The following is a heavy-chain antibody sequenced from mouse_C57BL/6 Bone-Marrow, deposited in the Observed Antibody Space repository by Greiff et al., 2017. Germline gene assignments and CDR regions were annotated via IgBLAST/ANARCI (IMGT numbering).Heavy chain of an antibody. Sequence: VQLQQPGAELVKPGASVKMSCKASGYTFTSYWITWVKQRPGQGLEWLGYIYPGSGSTNYNEKFKSKATLTVATSSSTAYMQLSSLLSEDSAVYYCARGGYLWFAYWGQGTLVTVSA. V-gene: IGHV1-55*01. CDR3: ARGGYLWFAY. CDR2: IYPGSGST. J-gene: IGHJ3*01. CDR1: GYTFTSYW.